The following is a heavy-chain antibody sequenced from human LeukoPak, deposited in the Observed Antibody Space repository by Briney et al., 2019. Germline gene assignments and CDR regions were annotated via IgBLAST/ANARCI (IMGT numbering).Heavy chain of an antibody. V-gene: IGHV1-2*02. J-gene: IGHJ4*02. Sequence: ASVKVSCKASGGTFSSYAISWVRQAPGQGLEWMGWINPNSGGTNYAQKFQGRVTMTGDTSISIAYMDLTHLRSDDTAVYYCARDQAALAARPFDYWGQGTLVTVSS. CDR1: GGTFSSYA. CDR2: INPNSGGT. CDR3: ARDQAALAARPFDY. D-gene: IGHD6-6*01.